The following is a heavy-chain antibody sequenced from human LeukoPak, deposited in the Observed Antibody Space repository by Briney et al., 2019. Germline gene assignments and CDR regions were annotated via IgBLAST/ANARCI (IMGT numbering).Heavy chain of an antibody. J-gene: IGHJ4*02. Sequence: PGGSLRLSCGVSGFTFSNYAMSWVRQAPGKGLEWVSGISGSGGSTYYTDSMKGRFTTSRDNSKNTLYLQMNSLGADDTAVYFCARAGQQLVPYYFNYWGQGILVTVSS. CDR1: GFTFSNYA. V-gene: IGHV3-23*01. CDR3: ARAGQQLVPYYFNY. D-gene: IGHD6-13*01. CDR2: ISGSGGST.